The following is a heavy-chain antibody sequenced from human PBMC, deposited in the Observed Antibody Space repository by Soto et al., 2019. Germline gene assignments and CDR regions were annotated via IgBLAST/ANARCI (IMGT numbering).Heavy chain of an antibody. J-gene: IGHJ5*02. D-gene: IGHD1-20*01. CDR1: GYTFTSYD. V-gene: IGHV1-8*01. CDR3: ARGRDNWEDGGWFDP. Sequence: QVQLVQSGAEVKKPGASVKVSCKASGYTFTSYDINWVRQATGQGLEWMGWVNPNSGNTGYAQKFQGRGTTTRNPSISRADMEVTSLRSADTGVYYCARGRDNWEDGGWFDPWGQGNLVTVSS. CDR2: VNPNSGNT.